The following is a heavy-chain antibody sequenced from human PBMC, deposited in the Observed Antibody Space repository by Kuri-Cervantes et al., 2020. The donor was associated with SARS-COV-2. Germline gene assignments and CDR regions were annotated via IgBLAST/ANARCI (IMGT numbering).Heavy chain of an antibody. CDR2: MYYTGST. CDR1: GGSARSGSYY. J-gene: IGHJ4*02. CDR3: ARDLPGYCSGGSCGGQYGY. D-gene: IGHD2-15*01. Sequence: SETLSPTCTVSGGSARSGSYYWSWIRQPPGKGLEWLGYMYYTGSTNYNPSLKSRVTISVDTSKSQFSLKLSSVTAADTAVYYCARDLPGYCSGGSCGGQYGYWGQGTLVTVSS. V-gene: IGHV4-61*01.